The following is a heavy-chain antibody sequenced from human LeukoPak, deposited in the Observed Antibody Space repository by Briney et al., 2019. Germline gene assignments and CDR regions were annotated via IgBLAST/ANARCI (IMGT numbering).Heavy chain of an antibody. CDR3: ATFWSSSPR. V-gene: IGHV1-69-2*01. CDR1: GYTFTDYY. D-gene: IGHD6-6*01. Sequence: GASVKVSCKASGYTFTDYYMHWVQQAPGKGLEWMGRVDPGDGETINAEKFQGRVTITADTSTDTAYMELSSLRSEDTAVYYCATFWSSSPRWGQGTLVTVSS. J-gene: IGHJ4*02. CDR2: VDPGDGET.